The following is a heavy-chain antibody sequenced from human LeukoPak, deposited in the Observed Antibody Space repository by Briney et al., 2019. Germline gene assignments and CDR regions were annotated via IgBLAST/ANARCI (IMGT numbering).Heavy chain of an antibody. Sequence: SETLSLTCTVSGGSISSSSYYWGWIRQPPGKGLEWIGSIYYSGSTYYNPSLKSRVTISVDTSKNQFSLKVSSVTAADTAVYYCAREGSNSWPNPDPLDLWGQGTVVTVSS. V-gene: IGHV4-39*07. CDR2: IYYSGST. CDR1: GGSISSSSYY. J-gene: IGHJ3*01. CDR3: AREGSNSWPNPDPLDL. D-gene: IGHD6-13*01.